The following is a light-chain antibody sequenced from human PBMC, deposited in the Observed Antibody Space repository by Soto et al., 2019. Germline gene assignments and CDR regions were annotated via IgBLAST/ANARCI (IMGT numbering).Light chain of an antibody. V-gene: IGLV2-11*01. CDR1: SSDVGFSNY. CDR3: CSYVGGDTLI. CDR2: DVA. Sequence: QSVLTQPRSVSGSPGQTVTISCTGTSSDVGFSNYISWYQQHPGEAPKLAIYDVAQRPSGVPDRLSGSRSGKTASLTISGLQADDEADYYCCSYVGGDTLIFGSGTKVTV. J-gene: IGLJ1*01.